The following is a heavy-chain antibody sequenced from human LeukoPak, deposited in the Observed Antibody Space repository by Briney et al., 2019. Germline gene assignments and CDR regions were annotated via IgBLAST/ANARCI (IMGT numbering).Heavy chain of an antibody. D-gene: IGHD3-22*01. CDR3: ARSPTYYYDSSGYYSRGGLDY. V-gene: IGHV1-69*01. CDR1: GGTFSSYA. Sequence: GSSVKVSCKASGGTFSSYAISWVRQAPGQGREWMGGIIPIFGTANYAQKFQGRVTITADESTSTAYMELSSLRSEDTAVYYCARSPTYYYDSSGYYSRGGLDYWGQGTLVTVSS. J-gene: IGHJ4*02. CDR2: IIPIFGTA.